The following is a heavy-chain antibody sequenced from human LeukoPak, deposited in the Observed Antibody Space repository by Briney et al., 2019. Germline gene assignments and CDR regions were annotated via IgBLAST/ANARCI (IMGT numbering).Heavy chain of an antibody. J-gene: IGHJ4*02. CDR2: ISKDADAT. CDR1: GSTFRSYA. D-gene: IGHD2-15*01. V-gene: IGHV3-23*01. CDR3: AKESPYCHGTDCRIYYFDS. Sequence: GGSLRLSCAASGSTFRSYAMSRVRQAPGKGLEWVSAISKDADATYYAGSVKGRFTISRDNSKDTLSLQMNSLRAEDTAVYYCAKESPYCHGTDCRIYYFDSWGQGILVTVSS.